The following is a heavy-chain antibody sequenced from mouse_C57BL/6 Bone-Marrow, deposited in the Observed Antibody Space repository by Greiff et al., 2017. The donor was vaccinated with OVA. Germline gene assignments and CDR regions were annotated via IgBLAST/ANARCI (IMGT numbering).Heavy chain of an antibody. CDR1: GYTFTSYW. V-gene: IGHV1-52*01. CDR3: ARTGVVEY. CDR2: IDPSDSDT. J-gene: IGHJ2*01. D-gene: IGHD1-1*01. Sequence: VQLQQSGAELVRPGSSVKLSCKASGYTFTSYWMHWVKQRPIQGLEWIGNIDPSDSDTHYNQKFKVKATLTVDKSSSTAYMQLSSLTSADSAVYYCARTGVVEYWGQGTTLTVSS.